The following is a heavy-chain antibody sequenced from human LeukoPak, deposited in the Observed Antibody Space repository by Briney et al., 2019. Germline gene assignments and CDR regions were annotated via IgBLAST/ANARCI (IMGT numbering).Heavy chain of an antibody. CDR1: GYTFSGYF. J-gene: IGHJ4*02. CDR3: ARDPDILTGPIDY. D-gene: IGHD3-9*01. V-gene: IGHV1-18*04. CDR2: ISAYNGNT. Sequence: ASVKVSCKAAGYTFSGYFVHWVRQAPGQGLEWMGWISAYNGNTNYAQKLQGRVTMTTDTSTSTAYMELRSLRSDDTAAYYCARDPDILTGPIDYWGQGTLVTVSS.